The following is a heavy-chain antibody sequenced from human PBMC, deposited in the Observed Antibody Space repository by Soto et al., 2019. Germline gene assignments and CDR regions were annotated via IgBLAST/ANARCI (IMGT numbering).Heavy chain of an antibody. J-gene: IGHJ3*02. Sequence: EVQLVESGGGLVQPGGSLRLSCAASGFTVSSNYMSWVRQAPGKGLEWVSVIYSGGSTYYADSVKARFTISRDNSKNPLHLQRNSLRAEATAVYYCARDRQVTTFTDAFDIWGQGTMVTVSS. CDR2: IYSGGST. V-gene: IGHV3-66*01. D-gene: IGHD4-17*01. CDR1: GFTVSSNY. CDR3: ARDRQVTTFTDAFDI.